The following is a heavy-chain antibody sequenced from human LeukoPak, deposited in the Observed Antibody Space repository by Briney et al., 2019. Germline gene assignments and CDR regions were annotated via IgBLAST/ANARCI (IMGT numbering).Heavy chain of an antibody. V-gene: IGHV3-11*01. CDR1: GFTFSDYY. D-gene: IGHD2-8*01. J-gene: IGHJ4*02. CDR2: ISSSGSTI. Sequence: PGGSLRLSCAASGFTFSDYYMSWIRQAPGKGLEWVSYISSSGSTIYYADSVKGRFTISRDNAKNSLYLQMNSLRAEDMAVYYCARDMGYCTNGVCPDYWGQGTLVTVSS. CDR3: ARDMGYCTNGVCPDY.